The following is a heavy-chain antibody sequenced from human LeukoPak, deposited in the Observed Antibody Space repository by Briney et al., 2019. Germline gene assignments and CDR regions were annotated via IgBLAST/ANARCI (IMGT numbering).Heavy chain of an antibody. Sequence: PGRSLRLSCVASGFTFSSYGMHWVRQGPGKGLEWVAVIWYDGSNHFHSDSLKGRFTISRDNSKNTLYLQMNSLSVEDTAVYYCAREDILNVYFYYFGMDLWGLGTTVIVSS. D-gene: IGHD3-9*01. V-gene: IGHV3-33*01. CDR1: GFTFSSYG. CDR2: IWYDGSNH. CDR3: AREDILNVYFYYFGMDL. J-gene: IGHJ6*02.